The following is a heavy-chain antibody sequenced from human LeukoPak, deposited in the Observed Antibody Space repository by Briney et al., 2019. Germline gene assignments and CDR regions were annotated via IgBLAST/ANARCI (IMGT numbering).Heavy chain of an antibody. Sequence: GGSLRLSCAASGFTFSRYWMSWVRQAPGKGLEWVANIKVDGSVKYYVESVKGRFTISRDNAKNSLYLQMNSLRAEDTAVYYCAASITMFDYWGQGTLVTVSS. CDR3: AASITMFDY. J-gene: IGHJ4*02. V-gene: IGHV3-7*02. D-gene: IGHD3-10*01. CDR1: GFTFSRYW. CDR2: IKVDGSVK.